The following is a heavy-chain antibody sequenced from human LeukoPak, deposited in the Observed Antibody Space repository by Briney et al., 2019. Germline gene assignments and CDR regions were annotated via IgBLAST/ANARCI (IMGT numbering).Heavy chain of an antibody. CDR3: ARHLLRGQNFDY. CDR2: IKDDGSDK. J-gene: IGHJ4*02. Sequence: GGSLRLSCGTSGFTFSDSWMSWFRQAPGQGLEWVASIKDDGSDKYYLGSVRGRFTTSRDNAEDSLYLQLDDLRAEDTAVFYCARHLLRGQNFDYWGQGTLVTVSS. CDR1: GFTFSDSW. V-gene: IGHV3-7*01.